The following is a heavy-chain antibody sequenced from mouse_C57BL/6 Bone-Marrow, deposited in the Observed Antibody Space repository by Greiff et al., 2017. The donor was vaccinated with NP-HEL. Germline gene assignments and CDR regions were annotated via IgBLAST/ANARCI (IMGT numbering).Heavy chain of an antibody. CDR2: ISDGGSYT. J-gene: IGHJ3*01. CDR3: ARAGGNYEAWFAY. Sequence: EVHLVESGGGLVKPGGSLKLSCAASGFTFSSYAMSWVRQTPEKRLEWVATISDGGSYTYYPDNVKGRFTISRDNAKNNLYLQMSHLKAEDTAMYYCARAGGNYEAWFAYWGQGTLVTVSA. CDR1: GFTFSSYA. D-gene: IGHD2-1*01. V-gene: IGHV5-4*01.